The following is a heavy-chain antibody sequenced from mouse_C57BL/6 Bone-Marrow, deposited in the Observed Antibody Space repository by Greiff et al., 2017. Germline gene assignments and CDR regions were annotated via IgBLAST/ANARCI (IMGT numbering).Heavy chain of an antibody. V-gene: IGHV14-3*01. CDR3: ASQYYGKGGYYFDY. CDR2: IDPANGNT. Sequence: EVKLQESVAELVRPGASVKLSCTASGFNIKNTYMHWVKQRPEQGLEWIGRIDPANGNTKYAPKFQGKATITADTSSNTAYLQLSSLTSEDTAIYYCASQYYGKGGYYFDYWGQGTTLTVSS. CDR1: GFNIKNTY. D-gene: IGHD1-2*01. J-gene: IGHJ2*01.